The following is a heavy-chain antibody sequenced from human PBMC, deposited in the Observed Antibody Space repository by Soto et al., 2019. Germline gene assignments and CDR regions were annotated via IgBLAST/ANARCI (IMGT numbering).Heavy chain of an antibody. D-gene: IGHD2-2*01. Sequence: QVQLVQSGDEVKKPGASVKVSCKASGYTFTNYGISWVRQAPGQGLEWMGWISPYNGNTKYPQKLQGRVNMTTDPSTRTSYMELRSLRSDDTAVYFCARDGDRCTSTRCSPWPDTHFDLWGRGTLVTVSS. CDR1: GYTFTNYG. V-gene: IGHV1-18*01. CDR2: ISPYNGNT. J-gene: IGHJ2*01. CDR3: ARDGDRCTSTRCSPWPDTHFDL.